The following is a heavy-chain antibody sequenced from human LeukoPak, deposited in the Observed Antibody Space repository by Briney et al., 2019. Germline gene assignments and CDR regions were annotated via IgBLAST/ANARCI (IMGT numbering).Heavy chain of an antibody. J-gene: IGHJ6*02. CDR2: INHSGST. CDR3: ARWVGVVPAAMCYGMDV. V-gene: IGHV4-34*01. Sequence: SETLSLTCAVYGGSFSGYYWSWIRQPPGKGLEWIGEINHSGSTNYNPSLKSRVTMSVDTSKNQFSLKLSSVTAADTAVYYCARWVGVVPAAMCYGMDVWGQGTTVTVSS. D-gene: IGHD2-2*01. CDR1: GGSFSGYY.